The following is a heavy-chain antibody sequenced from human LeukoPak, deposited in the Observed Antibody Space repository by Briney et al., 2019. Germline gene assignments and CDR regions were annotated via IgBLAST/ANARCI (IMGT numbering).Heavy chain of an antibody. CDR2: ISGSGGGT. CDR3: ARVDTVMAYYFDL. V-gene: IGHV3-23*01. D-gene: IGHD5-18*01. Sequence: GGSLRLSCAASGFTFSSYAMSWVRQAPEKGLEWVSTISGSGGGTYYADSVMGRFTISRHNSRNTLYLQMNSLRAEDTAVYYCARVDTVMAYYFDLWGQGTLVTVSS. J-gene: IGHJ4*02. CDR1: GFTFSSYA.